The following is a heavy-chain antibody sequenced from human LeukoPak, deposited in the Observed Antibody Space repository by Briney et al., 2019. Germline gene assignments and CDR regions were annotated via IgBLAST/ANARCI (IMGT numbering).Heavy chain of an antibody. V-gene: IGHV4-59*01. CDR1: GGSLSSYY. J-gene: IGHJ6*02. CDR3: ARGTKSTGYSSREPSTPLDV. Sequence: PSETLSLTCTVSGGSLSSYYWSWIRQPPGKGLERIGYIYYSGSTNYNPSLKSRVTISVDTSKNQFSLKLSSATAADTAVYYCARGTKSTGYSSREPSTPLDVWGQGTTVTVSS. CDR2: IYYSGST. D-gene: IGHD6-13*01.